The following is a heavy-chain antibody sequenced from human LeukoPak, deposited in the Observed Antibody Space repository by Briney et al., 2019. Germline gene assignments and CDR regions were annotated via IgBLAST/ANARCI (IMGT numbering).Heavy chain of an antibody. CDR1: GYSISSGYY. CDR2: IYHSGST. Sequence: PSETLSLTCTVSGYSISSGYYWGWIRQPPGKGLEWIGSIYHSGSTYYNPSLKSRVTISVDTSKNQFSLKLSSVTAADTAVYYCARPENYYGSGTGYFDYWGQGTLVTVSS. J-gene: IGHJ4*02. V-gene: IGHV4-38-2*02. D-gene: IGHD3-10*01. CDR3: ARPENYYGSGTGYFDY.